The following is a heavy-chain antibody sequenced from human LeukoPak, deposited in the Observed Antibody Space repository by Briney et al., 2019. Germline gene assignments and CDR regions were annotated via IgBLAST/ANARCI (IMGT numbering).Heavy chain of an antibody. Sequence: GASVKVSCKASGYTFTSYGISWVRQAPGQGLEWMGWISAYNGNTNYAQKLQGRVTMTTDTSTSTAYMELRSLRSDDTAVYYCARQDYYDSSGYYKDYWGQGTLVTVSS. CDR3: ARQDYYDSSGYYKDY. D-gene: IGHD3-22*01. J-gene: IGHJ4*02. V-gene: IGHV1-18*01. CDR2: ISAYNGNT. CDR1: GYTFTSYG.